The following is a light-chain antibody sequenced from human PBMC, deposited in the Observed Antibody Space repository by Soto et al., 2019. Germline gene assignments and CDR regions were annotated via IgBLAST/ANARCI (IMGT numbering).Light chain of an antibody. J-gene: IGKJ4*01. CDR3: QQYDSLPLT. CDR1: QDISNY. Sequence: DIQMTQSPSSLSASVGDRVTITCQASQDISNYLHWYQQTAGKAPKLLIYDASNLETGVPSRFSGSGSGTDFTFTISSLQPEDIATYYCQQYDSLPLTFGGGTKVEIK. V-gene: IGKV1-33*01. CDR2: DAS.